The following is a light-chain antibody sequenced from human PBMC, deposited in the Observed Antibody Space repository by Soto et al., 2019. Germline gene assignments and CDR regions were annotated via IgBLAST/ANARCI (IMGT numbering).Light chain of an antibody. CDR2: GAS. CDR1: QSVSSK. V-gene: IGKV3-15*01. J-gene: IGKJ4*01. Sequence: EIVMTQSPATLSVSPGERATLSCRASQSVSSKLAWYQQKPGQAPRLLIYGASTRATDIPARFSGSGSGTEFTLTISILQSEDFAVYYCQEYNNWHPITFGGGTKVEIK. CDR3: QEYNNWHPIT.